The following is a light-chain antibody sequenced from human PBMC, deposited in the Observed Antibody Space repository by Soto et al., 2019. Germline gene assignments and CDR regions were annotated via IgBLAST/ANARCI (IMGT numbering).Light chain of an antibody. CDR2: GAS. CDR1: QSVSSN. V-gene: IGKV3-15*01. J-gene: IGKJ3*01. CDR3: QQYGRSPFT. Sequence: EIVMTQSPATLSVSTGERATLSCRASQSVSSNLAWYQQKPGQAPRLLIYGASTRATGIPARFSGSGSGTEFTLTISRLEPEDFAVYYCQQYGRSPFTFGPGTKVDIK.